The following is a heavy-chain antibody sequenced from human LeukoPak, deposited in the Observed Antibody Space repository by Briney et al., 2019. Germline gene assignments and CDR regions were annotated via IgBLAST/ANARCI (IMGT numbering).Heavy chain of an antibody. Sequence: PSETLSLTCAVYGGSFSGYYWSWIRQPPGKGLEWIGEINHSGSTNYNPSLKSRVTISVDTSMNQFSLKLSSVTAADTALYYCARAPYYDFWSSYPTKLRANWFDPWGQGTLVTVSS. D-gene: IGHD3-3*01. CDR3: ARAPYYDFWSSYPTKLRANWFDP. V-gene: IGHV4-34*01. CDR2: INHSGST. J-gene: IGHJ5*02. CDR1: GGSFSGYY.